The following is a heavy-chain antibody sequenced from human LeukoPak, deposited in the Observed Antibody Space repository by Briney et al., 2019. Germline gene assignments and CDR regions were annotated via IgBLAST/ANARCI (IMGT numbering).Heavy chain of an antibody. CDR1: GASISSYY. D-gene: IGHD2-2*01. CDR2: IYYSGVT. Sequence: KPSETLSLTCTVSGASISSYYWAWIRQPPGKGLEWIGNIYYSGVTNYNPSLESRVTISLDMSKKHFSLKLSAVTAADTAVYYCAGFYCTSISCFGDNWFDPWGQGTLVTVSS. J-gene: IGHJ5*02. V-gene: IGHV4-59*01. CDR3: AGFYCTSISCFGDNWFDP.